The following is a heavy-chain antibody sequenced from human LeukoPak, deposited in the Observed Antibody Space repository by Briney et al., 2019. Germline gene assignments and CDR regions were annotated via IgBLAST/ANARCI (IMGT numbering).Heavy chain of an antibody. CDR2: ISGSGGST. J-gene: IGHJ4*02. CDR1: GFTFSSYA. V-gene: IGHV3-23*01. CDR3: AKDYPSPYYYDSSSHFDY. D-gene: IGHD3-22*01. Sequence: GGSLRLSCAASGFTFSSYAMSWVRQAPGKGLEWVSAISGSGGSTYYADSVKGRFTITRDNSKNTLYLQMNSLRAEDTAVYYCAKDYPSPYYYDSSSHFDYWGRGTLVTVSS.